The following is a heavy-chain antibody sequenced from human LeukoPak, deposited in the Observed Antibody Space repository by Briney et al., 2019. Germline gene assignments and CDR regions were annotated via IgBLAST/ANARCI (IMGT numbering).Heavy chain of an antibody. CDR3: ARHLMILGYFDY. CDR1: GGSFSGYY. CDR2: IYYSGST. J-gene: IGHJ4*02. V-gene: IGHV4-59*08. Sequence: SETLSLTCAVYGGSFSGYYWSWIRQPPGKGLEWIGYIYYSGSTNYNPSLKSRVTISVDTYKNQFSLKLSSVTAADTAVYYCARHLMILGYFDYWGQGTLVTVSS. D-gene: IGHD3/OR15-3a*01.